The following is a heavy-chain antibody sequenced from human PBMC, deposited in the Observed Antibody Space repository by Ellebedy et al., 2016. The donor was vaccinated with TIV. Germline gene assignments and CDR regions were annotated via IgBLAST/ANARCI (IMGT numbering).Heavy chain of an antibody. J-gene: IGHJ4*02. Sequence: GESLKISXAASGFTFSNYAISWVRQAPGKGLEWVSAITGIGTSTYYADSVKGRFTISRDDSKNTLYLQMNTLRTEDTALYFCARGSSSRGYFDSWGQGTLVTVSS. CDR3: ARGSSSRGYFDS. D-gene: IGHD6-13*01. CDR1: GFTFSNYA. V-gene: IGHV3-23*01. CDR2: ITGIGTST.